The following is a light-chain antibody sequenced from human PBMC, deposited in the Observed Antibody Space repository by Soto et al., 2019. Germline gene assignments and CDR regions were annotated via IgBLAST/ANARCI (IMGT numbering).Light chain of an antibody. CDR2: DAS. CDR1: QSVSSY. J-gene: IGKJ4*01. Sequence: EIVLTQSPATLPLSPGERAALSCRASQSVSSYLAWYQQKPGQAPRLLIYDASKEATGIQARVSGSGSGTDFTLTISSLEPEDFAVYFCQQRSNWPSTFGGGTKVEI. V-gene: IGKV3-11*01. CDR3: QQRSNWPST.